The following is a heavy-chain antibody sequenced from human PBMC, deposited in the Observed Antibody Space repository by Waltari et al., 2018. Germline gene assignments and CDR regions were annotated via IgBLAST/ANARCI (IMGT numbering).Heavy chain of an antibody. CDR2: IYYSGST. J-gene: IGHJ4*02. V-gene: IGHV4-59*01. CDR1: GGSISSYY. D-gene: IGHD6-13*01. Sequence: QVQLQESGPGLVQPSETLSLTCTVSGGSISSYYWSWIRQPQGKGLEWIGYIYYSGSTNYNPSLKSRVTISVDTSKNQFSLKLSSVTAADTAVYYCARAQQLATFDYWGQGTLVTVSS. CDR3: ARAQQLATFDY.